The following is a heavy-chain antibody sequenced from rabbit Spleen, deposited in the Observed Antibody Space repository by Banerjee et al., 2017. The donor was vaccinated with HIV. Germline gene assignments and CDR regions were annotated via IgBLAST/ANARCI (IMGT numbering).Heavy chain of an antibody. Sequence: QSLVESGGGLVQPGASLTLTCTASGFSFSSRYYMCWVRQAPGKGLEWIACIYAGDGNTHYASWAKGRFTISKTSSTTVTLQMTSLTAADTATYFCAREASSGWGVLLYYFNLWGQGTLVTVS. CDR2: IYAGDGNT. J-gene: IGHJ4*01. CDR1: GFSFSSRYY. D-gene: IGHD4-1*01. CDR3: AREASSGWGVLLYYFNL. V-gene: IGHV1S40*01.